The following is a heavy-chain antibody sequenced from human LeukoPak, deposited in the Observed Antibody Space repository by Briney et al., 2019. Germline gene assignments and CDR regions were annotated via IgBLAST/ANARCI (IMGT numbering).Heavy chain of an antibody. V-gene: IGHV1-18*01. Sequence: ASVKVSCKASGYTFTSYGISWVRQAPGQGLEWMGWISAYNGNTNYAQKLQGRVTMTTDTSTSTAYMELRSLRSDDTAVYYCARERGSIVVVPAAIPPYYYGMDVWGQGTTVTVSS. CDR2: ISAYNGNT. J-gene: IGHJ6*02. CDR3: ARERGSIVVVPAAIPPYYYGMDV. D-gene: IGHD2-2*02. CDR1: GYTFTSYG.